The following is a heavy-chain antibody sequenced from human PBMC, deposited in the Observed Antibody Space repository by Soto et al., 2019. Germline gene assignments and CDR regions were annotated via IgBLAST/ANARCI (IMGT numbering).Heavy chain of an antibody. CDR2: ITNRGTHT. CDR1: GFSFSSYT. CDR3: TRAHEVAWFDS. V-gene: IGHV3-21*06. Sequence: SLRLSCTASGFSFSSYTMNWVRQAPGKGLQWVASITNRGTHTYSADSVKGRFTISRDNDKNSLYLQMNNLRAEDTATYYCTRAHEVAWFDSWGLGTLVTVSS. D-gene: IGHD2-15*01. J-gene: IGHJ5*01.